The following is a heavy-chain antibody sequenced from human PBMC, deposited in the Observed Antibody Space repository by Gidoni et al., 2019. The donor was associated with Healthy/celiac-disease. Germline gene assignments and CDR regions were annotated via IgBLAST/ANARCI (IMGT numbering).Heavy chain of an antibody. J-gene: IGHJ4*02. V-gene: IGHV4-59*01. D-gene: IGHD2-15*01. Sequence: QVQLQESGPGLVKPSETLSLTCPVSGGSISSYYWSWIRQPPGKGLEWIGYIYYSGSTNYNPSLKSRVTISVDTSKNQFSLKLSSVTAADTAVYYCARHGVVAATHFDYWGQGTLVTVSS. CDR3: ARHGVVAATHFDY. CDR1: GGSISSYY. CDR2: IYYSGST.